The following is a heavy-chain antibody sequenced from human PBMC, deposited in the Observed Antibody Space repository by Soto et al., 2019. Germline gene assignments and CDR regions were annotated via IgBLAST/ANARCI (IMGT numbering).Heavy chain of an antibody. CDR3: ARGSVHFYHNSLDY. V-gene: IGHV3-7*03. Sequence: GGALSLSCGAFCISLIPYCMSWVRQAPGKGLGGVANITQDGSERNYVDSVRGRFTISTDNAQNSVFLQMSSLRAEDMAVYLCARGSVHFYHNSLDYWGQGT. CDR2: ITQDGSER. J-gene: IGHJ4*02. CDR1: CISLIPYC. D-gene: IGHD3-3*02.